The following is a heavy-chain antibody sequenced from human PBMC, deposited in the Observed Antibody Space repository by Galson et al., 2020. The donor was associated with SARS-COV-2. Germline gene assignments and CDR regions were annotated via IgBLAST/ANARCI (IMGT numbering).Heavy chain of an antibody. J-gene: IGHJ5*02. CDR3: AREWAMVRGLRGGGWFDP. D-gene: IGHD3-10*01. CDR2: IYTSGST. CDR1: GGSISSYY. V-gene: IGHV4-4*07. Sequence: SETLSLTCTVSGGSISSYYWSWIRQPAGKGLEWIGHIYTSGSTNYNPSLKSRVTMSVDTSKNQVSLKLSSVTAADTAVYYCAREWAMVRGLRGGGWFDPWGQGTLVTVSS.